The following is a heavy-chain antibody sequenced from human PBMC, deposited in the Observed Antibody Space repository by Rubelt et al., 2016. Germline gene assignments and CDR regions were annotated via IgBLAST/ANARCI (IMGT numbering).Heavy chain of an antibody. Sequence: QVQLVQSGAEVKKPGASVKVSCKASGYTFTGYYMHWVRQAPGQGLEWMGRINPNSGNTGYAQKFQGRVTMTRNTSISTAYMELSSLRSEDTAVYYCAIGSESVVRGYSYGYFDYWGQGTLVTVSS. CDR1: GYTFTGYY. D-gene: IGHD5-18*01. V-gene: IGHV1-8*02. CDR2: INPNSGNT. CDR3: AIGSESVVRGYSYGYFDY. J-gene: IGHJ4*02.